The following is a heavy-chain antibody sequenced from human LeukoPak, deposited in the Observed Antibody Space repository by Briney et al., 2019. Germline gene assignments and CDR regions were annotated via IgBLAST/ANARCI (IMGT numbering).Heavy chain of an antibody. CDR3: ARDRFQYPGWFGELLPTYYGMDV. V-gene: IGHV1-46*01. D-gene: IGHD3-10*01. CDR1: GYTFTSYY. CDR2: INPSGGST. Sequence: ASVKVSCKASGYTFTSYYMHWVRQAPGQGLEWMGIINPSGGSTSYAQKSQGRVTMTRDTSTSTVYMELSSLRSEDTAVYYCARDRFQYPGWFGELLPTYYGMDVWGQGTTVTVSS. J-gene: IGHJ6*02.